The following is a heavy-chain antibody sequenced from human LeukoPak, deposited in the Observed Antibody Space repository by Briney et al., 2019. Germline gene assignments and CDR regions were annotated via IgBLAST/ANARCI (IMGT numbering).Heavy chain of an antibody. CDR3: ARGYCGGDCYGD. J-gene: IGHJ1*01. V-gene: IGHV3-21*01. CDR1: GFTFSDYT. Sequence: GGSLRLSCAASGFTFSDYTMNWVRQAPGKGLEYVSSISGSSRHIYYADSVKGRFTISRDNTKSSLYLQMNSLRVEDMAVYYCARGYCGGDCYGDWGQGTLVTVSS. D-gene: IGHD2-21*02. CDR2: ISGSSRHI.